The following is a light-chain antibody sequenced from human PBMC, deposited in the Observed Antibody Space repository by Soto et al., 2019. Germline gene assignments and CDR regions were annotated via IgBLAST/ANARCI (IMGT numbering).Light chain of an antibody. V-gene: IGKV3-20*01. CDR2: GAS. J-gene: IGKJ4*01. CDR1: QSVSSNY. Sequence: EIVLTQSPGTLSLSPGDRATLSCRASQSVSSNYLAWYQQKPGQAPRLLIYGASSRATGIPDRFSGSGSATDFTLTITRLEPEDFAVYYCHQYGISPPLTFGGGTKVEI. CDR3: HQYGISPPLT.